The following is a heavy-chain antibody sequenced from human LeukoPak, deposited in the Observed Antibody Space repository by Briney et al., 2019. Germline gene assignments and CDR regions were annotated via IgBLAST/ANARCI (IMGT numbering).Heavy chain of an antibody. V-gene: IGHV1-18*01. CDR1: GYTFTSYG. CDR3: AKTTVGYSSGRYPGWPADC. CDR2: ISVYNGNT. J-gene: IGHJ4*02. Sequence: GASVKVSCKASGYTFTSYGISWVRQAPGQGLEWMGWISVYNGNTNYAQKLQGRVTMTTDTSTSTAYMELRSLRSDDTAVYYCAKTTVGYSSGRYPGWPADCWGQGTLVTVSS. D-gene: IGHD6-19*01.